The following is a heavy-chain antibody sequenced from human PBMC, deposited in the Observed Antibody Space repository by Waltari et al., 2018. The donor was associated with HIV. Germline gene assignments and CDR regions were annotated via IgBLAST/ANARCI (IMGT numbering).Heavy chain of an antibody. Sequence: EVQLVESGGGLVQPGRSLRLSCTASGFTFGDYAMTWFRQAPGKGLEWVGFIRAKGDGETTDYAAAVKGRFTISRDDSKTIAYLQMNSLKTEDTAVYYCARGRTTTLDYWGQGTQVTVSS. D-gene: IGHD1-1*01. CDR3: ARGRTTTLDY. CDR2: IRAKGDGETT. CDR1: GFTFGDYA. V-gene: IGHV3-49*03. J-gene: IGHJ4*02.